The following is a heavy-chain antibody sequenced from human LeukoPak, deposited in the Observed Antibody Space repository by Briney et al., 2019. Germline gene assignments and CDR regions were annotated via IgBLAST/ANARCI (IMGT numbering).Heavy chain of an antibody. CDR1: GYTFTSYD. V-gene: IGHV1-8*01. J-gene: IGHJ4*02. CDR2: MNPNSGNT. D-gene: IGHD6-13*01. CDR3: ATPRVAAAGNHADY. Sequence: SVTVSCKASGYTFTSYDINWVRQATGQGLEWMGWMNPNSGNTGYAQKFQGRVTMTSNTSISTAYMELSSLRSEDTAVYYCATPRVAAAGNHADYWGQGTLVTVSS.